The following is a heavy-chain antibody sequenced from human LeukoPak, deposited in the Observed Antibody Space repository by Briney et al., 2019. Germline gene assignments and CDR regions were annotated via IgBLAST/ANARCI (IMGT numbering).Heavy chain of an antibody. Sequence: GASVKVSCKASGYTFTSYYMHWVRQAPGQGLEWMGIINPSGGSTSYAQKFQGRVTMTRDTSTSTVYMELSSLRSEDTAVYYCARDPSLILLWFGEFRYNWFDPWGQGTLVTVSS. CDR3: ARDPSLILLWFGEFRYNWFDP. V-gene: IGHV1-46*01. J-gene: IGHJ5*02. D-gene: IGHD3-10*01. CDR2: INPSGGST. CDR1: GYTFTSYY.